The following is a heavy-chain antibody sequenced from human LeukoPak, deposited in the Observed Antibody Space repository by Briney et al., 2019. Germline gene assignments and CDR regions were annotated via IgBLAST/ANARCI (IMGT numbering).Heavy chain of an antibody. V-gene: IGHV3-33*01. D-gene: IGHD3-3*01. CDR2: IWYDGSNK. CDR3: ARLYTIFGAFDY. Sequence: GGSLRLSCAASGFTFSSYGMHWVRQAPGKGLEWVAVIWYDGSNKYYADSVKGRFTISRDNSKNTLYLQMNSLRAEDTAVYYCARLYTIFGAFDYWGQGTLVTVSS. J-gene: IGHJ4*02. CDR1: GFTFSSYG.